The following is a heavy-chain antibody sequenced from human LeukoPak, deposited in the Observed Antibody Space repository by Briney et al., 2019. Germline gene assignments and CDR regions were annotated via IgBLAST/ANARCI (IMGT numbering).Heavy chain of an antibody. D-gene: IGHD3-22*01. CDR1: GGSISSYY. J-gene: IGHJ4*02. CDR2: IYYSGST. Sequence: SETLSLTCTVSGGSISSYYWSWIRQPPGKGLEWIGNIYYSGSTNYNPSLKSRVTISVDTSKNQFSLKLSSVTAADTAVYYCAREVHYYDSSGHFDYWGQGILVTVSS. V-gene: IGHV4-59*01. CDR3: AREVHYYDSSGHFDY.